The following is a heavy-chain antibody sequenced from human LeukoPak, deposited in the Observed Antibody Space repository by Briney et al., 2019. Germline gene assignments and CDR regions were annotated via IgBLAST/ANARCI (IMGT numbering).Heavy chain of an antibody. J-gene: IGHJ4*02. Sequence: PGGSLRLPCAASGFTFSRYWMSWVRQAPGKGLEWVANIKQDGSEKYYVDSVKGRFTISRDNAKNSLYLQMNSLRAEDTAVYYCARDPNGVYFDYWGQGTLVTVSS. V-gene: IGHV3-7*01. D-gene: IGHD3-3*01. CDR1: GFTFSRYW. CDR3: ARDPNGVYFDY. CDR2: IKQDGSEK.